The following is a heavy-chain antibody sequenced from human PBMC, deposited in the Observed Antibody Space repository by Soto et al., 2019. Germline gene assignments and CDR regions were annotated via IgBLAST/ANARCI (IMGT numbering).Heavy chain of an antibody. V-gene: IGHV4-59*08. CDR1: GGSISSYY. D-gene: IGHD4-17*01. Sequence: SETLSLTCTVSGGSISSYYWSWIRQPPGKGLEWIGYIYYSGSTNFNPSLKSRVTISVDTSKNQFSLKLSSVTAADTAVYYCARLLGGDYSSSFVDVWGKGTTVTVSS. J-gene: IGHJ6*04. CDR2: IYYSGST. CDR3: ARLLGGDYSSSFVDV.